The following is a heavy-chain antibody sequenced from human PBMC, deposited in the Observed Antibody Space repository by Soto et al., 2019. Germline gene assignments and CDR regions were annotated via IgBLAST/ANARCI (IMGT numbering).Heavy chain of an antibody. CDR2: ISNDGSNK. D-gene: IGHD3-22*01. V-gene: IGHV3-30*04. CDR3: ARAGGGYLDY. Sequence: QVQLVESGGGVVQPGRSLKPSCVASGFTLSNYALHWVRQAPGKGPEWMAFISNDGSNKLYADSVKGRFTISRDNSKNTLYLEMNSLRPEETAVFYCARAGGGYLDYWGQGTLVTVSS. J-gene: IGHJ4*02. CDR1: GFTLSNYA.